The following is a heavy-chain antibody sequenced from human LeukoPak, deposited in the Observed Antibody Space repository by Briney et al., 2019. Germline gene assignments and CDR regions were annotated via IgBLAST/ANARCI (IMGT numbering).Heavy chain of an antibody. V-gene: IGHV4-59*01. J-gene: IGHJ3*02. CDR2: IYYSGST. Sequence: SETLSLTCTVSGGSISSYYWSWIRQPPGKGLEWIGYIYYSGSTNYNPSLKSRVTISVDTSKNQFSLKLSSVTAADTAVYYCARDLEYSSSSGPDAFDIWGQGTMVTVSS. D-gene: IGHD6-6*01. CDR1: GGSISSYY. CDR3: ARDLEYSSSSGPDAFDI.